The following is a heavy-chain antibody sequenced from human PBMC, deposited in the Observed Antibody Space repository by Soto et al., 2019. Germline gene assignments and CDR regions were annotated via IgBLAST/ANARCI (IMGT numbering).Heavy chain of an antibody. CDR2: IWYDGSNK. D-gene: IGHD1-26*01. CDR1: GFTFSSYG. CDR3: ARAYYDPSGFDY. Sequence: QVQLVESGGGVVQPGRSLRLSCAASGFTFSSYGMHWVRQDPGKGLEWVAVIWYDGSNKYYADSVKGRFTISRDNSKNTLYLQTNSLRAEDTAVYYCARAYYDPSGFDYWGQGTLVTVSS. J-gene: IGHJ4*02. V-gene: IGHV3-33*01.